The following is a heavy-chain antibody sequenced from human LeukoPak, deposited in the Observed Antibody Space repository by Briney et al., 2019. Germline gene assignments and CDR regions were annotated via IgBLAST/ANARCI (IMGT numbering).Heavy chain of an antibody. CDR3: ARGRDGYNSVLFDY. CDR1: GFTVSSNY. D-gene: IGHD5-24*01. CDR2: IYSGGST. Sequence: GGSLRLSCAASGFTVSSNYMSWVRRAPGKGLEWVSFIYSGGSTSYAGSVKGRFTISRDNSKNTLYLQMNSLRAEDTAVYYCARGRDGYNSVLFDYWGQGTLVTVSS. V-gene: IGHV3-66*02. J-gene: IGHJ4*02.